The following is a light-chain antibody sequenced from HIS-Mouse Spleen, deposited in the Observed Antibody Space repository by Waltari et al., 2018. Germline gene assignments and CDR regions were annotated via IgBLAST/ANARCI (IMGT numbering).Light chain of an antibody. CDR3: AAWDDSLSGHVV. V-gene: IGLV1-47*01. Sequence: QSVLTQPPSASGTPGQRVTISCSGSSSNIGSNYVYWYQQLPGTAPKLLIYRNNQRPSGGPDRVSGSKSGTSASLAISGLRSEDEADYYCAAWDDSLSGHVVFGGGTKLTVL. CDR1: SSNIGSNY. CDR2: RNN. J-gene: IGLJ2*01.